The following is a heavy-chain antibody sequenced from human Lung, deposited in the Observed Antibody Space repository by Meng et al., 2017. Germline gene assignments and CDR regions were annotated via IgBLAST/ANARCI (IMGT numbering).Heavy chain of an antibody. CDR2: INHSGST. D-gene: IGHD4-11*01. CDR1: CGSCSAYY. V-gene: IGHV4-34*01. CDR3: ARGPTTMAHDFDY. J-gene: IGHJ4*02. Sequence: PSATLALHCVVSCGSCSAYYWSCIRQPPGKGLEWFGEINHSGSTNYNPSLESRATISVDTSQNNLSLKLSSVTAADSAVYYCARGPTTMAHDFDYWGQGTLVTVSS.